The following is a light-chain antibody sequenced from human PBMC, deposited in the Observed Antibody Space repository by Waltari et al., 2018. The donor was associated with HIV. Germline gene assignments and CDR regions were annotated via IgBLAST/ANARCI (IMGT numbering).Light chain of an antibody. J-gene: IGLJ2*01. CDR3: QSYDSSLSAV. CDR2: HNS. CDR1: SSNIGAGYD. Sequence: QSVLTQPPSVSGAPGQRVTISCIGSSSNIGAGYDVHWYQQIPGAAPKLLINHNSDRPSGVPDRFCGSKSGTSASLAITGLQAEDEADYYCQSYDSSLSAVFGGGTKLTVL. V-gene: IGLV1-40*01.